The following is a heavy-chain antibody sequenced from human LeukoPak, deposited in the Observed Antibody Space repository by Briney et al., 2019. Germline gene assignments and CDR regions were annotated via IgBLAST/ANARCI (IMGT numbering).Heavy chain of an antibody. Sequence: SETLSLTCSVSGGSISNYYWNWIRQPPGKGLEWIGSISYSGSTNYNPSLKSRVTISVDTSKNQFSLKLSSVTAADTAVYYCAREHGDGNSLWGQGTLVTVSS. CDR3: AREHGDGNSL. D-gene: IGHD4-17*01. CDR2: ISYSGST. CDR1: GGSISNYY. J-gene: IGHJ4*02. V-gene: IGHV4-59*12.